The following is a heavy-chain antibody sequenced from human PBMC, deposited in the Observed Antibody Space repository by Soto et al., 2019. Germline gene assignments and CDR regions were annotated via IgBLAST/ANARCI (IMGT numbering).Heavy chain of an antibody. CDR1: GYTFTRYG. J-gene: IGHJ6*02. CDR2: ISAYNGNT. V-gene: IGHV1-18*01. D-gene: IGHD3-16*01. CDR3: ARVVGAYYYYGMDV. Sequence: QVQLVQSGAEVKKPGASVKVSCKASGYTFTRYGLSWVRQAPGQGLEWMGWISAYNGNTNYAQKLQGRVTMTTDTPTSTAYMELRSQRADDTAVYFCARVVGAYYYYGMDVWGQGTTGTVSS.